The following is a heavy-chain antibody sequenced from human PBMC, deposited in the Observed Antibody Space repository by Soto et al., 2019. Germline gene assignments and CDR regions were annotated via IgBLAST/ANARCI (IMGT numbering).Heavy chain of an antibody. J-gene: IGHJ6*02. V-gene: IGHV1-69*13. CDR1: GGTFSSYA. CDR3: ARDRIRLQQPYYYYYGMDV. D-gene: IGHD2-15*01. CDR2: IIPIFGTA. Sequence: SVKVSCKASGGTFSSYAISWVRQAPGQGLEWMGGIIPIFGTANYAQKFQGRVTITADESTSTAYMELSSLRSEDTAVYYCARDRIRLQQPYYYYYGMDVWGQGTTVTVSS.